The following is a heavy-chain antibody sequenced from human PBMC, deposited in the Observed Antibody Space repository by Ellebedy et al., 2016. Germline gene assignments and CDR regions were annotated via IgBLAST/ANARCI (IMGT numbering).Heavy chain of an antibody. CDR2: IYYSGST. D-gene: IGHD6-13*01. J-gene: IGHJ5*02. CDR1: GGSVSSGSYY. Sequence: SETLSLTXTVSGGSVSSGSYYWSWIRQPPGKGPEWIGYIYYSGSTNYNPSLKSRVTISVDTSKNQFSLKLSSVTAADTAVYYCAREGIATNWFDPWGQGTLVTVSS. V-gene: IGHV4-61*01. CDR3: AREGIATNWFDP.